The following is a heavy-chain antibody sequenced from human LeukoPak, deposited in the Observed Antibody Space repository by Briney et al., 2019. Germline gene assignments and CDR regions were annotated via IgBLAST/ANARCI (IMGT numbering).Heavy chain of an antibody. D-gene: IGHD3-10*01. CDR3: ARGGDRITQLPFDP. Sequence: WGSLRLSCAASGFTFSSYAMHWVRQAPGKGLEWVAVISYDGSNKYYADSVKGRFTISRDNSKNTLYLQMNSLRAEDTAVYYCARGGDRITQLPFDPWGQGTLVTVSS. CDR1: GFTFSSYA. J-gene: IGHJ5*02. V-gene: IGHV3-30-3*01. CDR2: ISYDGSNK.